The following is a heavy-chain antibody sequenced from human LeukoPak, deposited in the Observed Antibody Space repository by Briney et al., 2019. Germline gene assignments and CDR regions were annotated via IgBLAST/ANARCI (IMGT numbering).Heavy chain of an antibody. J-gene: IGHJ4*02. V-gene: IGHV3-23*01. Sequence: GGSLRLSCAASGFTFRGYAMSWVRQAPGKGLEWVSVISGSGDSTYYADPVKGRFTISRDNSKNTLYLKMKSLRVEDTAVYYCPKVRGYSGYGYFDYWGQGTLVTVSS. CDR3: PKVRGYSGYGYFDY. CDR2: ISGSGDST. CDR1: GFTFRGYA. D-gene: IGHD5-12*01.